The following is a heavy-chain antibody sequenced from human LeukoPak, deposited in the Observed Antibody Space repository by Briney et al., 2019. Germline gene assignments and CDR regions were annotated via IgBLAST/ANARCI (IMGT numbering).Heavy chain of an antibody. J-gene: IGHJ4*02. CDR2: FDPEDGET. Sequence: ASVKVSCKVSGYTLTELSMHWVRQAPGKGLEWMGGFDPEDGETIYAQKFQGRVTMTEDTSTDTAYMELSSLRSEDTAVYYCATDKGGSKYSSGWYPLSWGQGTLVTVSS. D-gene: IGHD6-19*01. CDR1: GYTLTELS. CDR3: ATDKGGSKYSSGWYPLS. V-gene: IGHV1-24*01.